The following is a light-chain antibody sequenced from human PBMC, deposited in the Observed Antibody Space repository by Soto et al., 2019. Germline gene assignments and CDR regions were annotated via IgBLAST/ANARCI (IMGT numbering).Light chain of an antibody. V-gene: IGLV2-11*01. CDR3: CSYAGNYYV. J-gene: IGLJ1*01. CDR1: SSDVGGYNY. Sequence: QSALTQPRSVSGSPGQSVTISCTGTSSDVGGYNYVSWYQQHPGKAPKLMISDVSKRPLGVPDRFSGSKSGTTASLTISGLQAEDEADYYCCSYAGNYYVFGTGTKLTVL. CDR2: DVS.